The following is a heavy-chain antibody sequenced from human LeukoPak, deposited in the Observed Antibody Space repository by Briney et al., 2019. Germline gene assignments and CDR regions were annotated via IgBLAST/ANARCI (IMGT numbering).Heavy chain of an antibody. J-gene: IGHJ4*02. CDR1: GFTFSSYE. Sequence: PGGSLRLSCAASGFTFSSYEMNWVRQAPGKGLEWVSYISSTGWTIYYADSVKGRFTISRENAENSLYLQMNSLRAEDTAVYYCASGGLKEDTAMWGQGTLVTVSS. D-gene: IGHD5-18*01. V-gene: IGHV3-48*03. CDR3: ASGGLKEDTAM. CDR2: ISSTGWTI.